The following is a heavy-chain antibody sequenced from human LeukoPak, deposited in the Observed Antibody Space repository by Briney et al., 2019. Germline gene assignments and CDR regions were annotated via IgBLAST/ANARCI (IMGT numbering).Heavy chain of an antibody. D-gene: IGHD3-16*01. V-gene: IGHV3-30-3*01. J-gene: IGHJ4*02. CDR1: GFTFSSYA. CDR2: ISYDGSNK. CDR3: AREAGRGTRHFDY. Sequence: PGRSLRLSCAASGFTFSSYAMDWVRQAPGNGLEWVAVISYDGSNKYYADSVKGRFTISRDNSKNTLYLQMNSLRAEDTAVYYCAREAGRGTRHFDYWGQGTLVTVSS.